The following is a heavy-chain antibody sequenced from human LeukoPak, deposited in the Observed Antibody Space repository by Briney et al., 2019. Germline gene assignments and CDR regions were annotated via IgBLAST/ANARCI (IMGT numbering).Heavy chain of an antibody. Sequence: ASVKVSCKASGYTFTSYGISWVRQAPGQGLEWMGWISAYNGNTNYAPKLQGRINMTTDTSTNTVYMELRSLRSDDTAVYYCARDHSTSAYDYDPMHYWGQGTLVTVSS. CDR3: ARDHSTSAYDYDPMHY. CDR2: ISAYNGNT. J-gene: IGHJ4*02. V-gene: IGHV1-18*01. CDR1: GYTFTSYG. D-gene: IGHD3-22*01.